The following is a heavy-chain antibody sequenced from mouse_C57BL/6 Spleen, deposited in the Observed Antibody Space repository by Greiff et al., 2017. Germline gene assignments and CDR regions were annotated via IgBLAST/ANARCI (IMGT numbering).Heavy chain of an antibody. D-gene: IGHD2-4*01. Sequence: VQLQQPGAELVKPGASVKLSCTASGYTFTSYWMPWVKQRPGRGLEWIGRIDPNSGGTKYNEKFKSKATLTVDKPSSTAYMQLSSLTAEDSAVYYCERNDYDVDYYDYWGQGTTLTVSS. CDR3: ERNDYDVDYYDY. CDR1: GYTFTSYW. CDR2: IDPNSGGT. V-gene: IGHV1-72*01. J-gene: IGHJ2*01.